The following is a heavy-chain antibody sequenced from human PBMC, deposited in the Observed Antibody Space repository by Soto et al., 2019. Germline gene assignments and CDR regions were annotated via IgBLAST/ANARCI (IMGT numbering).Heavy chain of an antibody. D-gene: IGHD4-17*01. V-gene: IGHV1-2*02. Sequence: ASVKVSCKAPGYTFTGYYMHWVRQAPGQGLEWMGWINPNSGGTNYAQKFQGRVTMTRDTSISTAYMGLSRLRSDDTAVYYCASVGHGDYIWPVSEDLDAFDIWGQGTMVTVSS. CDR2: INPNSGGT. J-gene: IGHJ3*02. CDR1: GYTFTGYY. CDR3: ASVGHGDYIWPVSEDLDAFDI.